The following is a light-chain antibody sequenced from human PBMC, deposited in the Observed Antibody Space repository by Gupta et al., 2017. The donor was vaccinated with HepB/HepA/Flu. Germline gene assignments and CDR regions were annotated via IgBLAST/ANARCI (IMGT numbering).Light chain of an antibody. J-gene: IGLJ2*01. CDR1: SSDVGGYNY. CDR2: DVS. CDR3: SSYTSSSTLVV. Sequence: QSALTQPASVSGSPGQSITISCIGPSSDVGGYNYVSWYQPHPGKAPKLMIYDVSNRPSGVSNRFSGSKSGNTASLTISGLQAEDEADYYCSSYTSSSTLVVFGGGTKLTVL. V-gene: IGLV2-14*03.